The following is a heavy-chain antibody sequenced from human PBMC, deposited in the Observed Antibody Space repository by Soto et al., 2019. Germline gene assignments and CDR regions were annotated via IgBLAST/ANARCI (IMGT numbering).Heavy chain of an antibody. J-gene: IGHJ4*02. CDR1: GGSISSGDYY. V-gene: IGHV4-30-4*01. D-gene: IGHD3-10*01. Sequence: SETLSLTCTVSGGSISSGDYYWSWIRQPPGKGLEWIGYIYYSGSTYYNPSLKSRVTISVDTSKNQFSLKLSSVTAADTAVYYCASQPTMVRGIADYWGQGTLVTVSS. CDR2: IYYSGST. CDR3: ASQPTMVRGIADY.